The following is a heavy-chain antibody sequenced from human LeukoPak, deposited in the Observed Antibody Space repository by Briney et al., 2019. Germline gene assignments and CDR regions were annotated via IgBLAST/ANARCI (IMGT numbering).Heavy chain of an antibody. D-gene: IGHD3-3*01. V-gene: IGHV3-30*04. Sequence: GGSLRLSCAASGFTFSSYAVHWVRQAPGKGLEWVAVISYDGSNKYYADSVKGRFTISRDNSKNTLYLQMNSLRAEDTAVYYCARDIRGYDFWSGYQPVNGMDVWGQGTTVTVSS. CDR3: ARDIRGYDFWSGYQPVNGMDV. CDR1: GFTFSSYA. CDR2: ISYDGSNK. J-gene: IGHJ6*02.